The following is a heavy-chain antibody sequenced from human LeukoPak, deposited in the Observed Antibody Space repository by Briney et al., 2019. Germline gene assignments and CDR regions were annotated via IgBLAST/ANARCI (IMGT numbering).Heavy chain of an antibody. D-gene: IGHD4-11*01. V-gene: IGHV4-34*01. CDR3: ASKAMTTVTTDSS. CDR1: GGSFSGYY. Sequence: SETLSLTCAVYGGSFSGYYWSWIRQPPGKGLEWIGEINRSGSTNYNPSLKSRVTISVDTSKNQFSLKLSSVTAADTAVYYCASKAMTTVTTDSSWGQGTLVTVSS. CDR2: INRSGST. J-gene: IGHJ4*02.